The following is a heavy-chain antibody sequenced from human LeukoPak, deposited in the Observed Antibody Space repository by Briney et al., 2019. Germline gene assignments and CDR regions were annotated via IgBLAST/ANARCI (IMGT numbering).Heavy chain of an antibody. D-gene: IGHD2-15*01. CDR3: ARYGSWTKIFDF. J-gene: IGHJ4*02. CDR1: GDSVASNSAA. Sequence: SQTLSLTCAISGDSVASNSAAWTWIRQSPSRGLEWLGRTYYRSKWYNDYAVSVKGRITINPDTSNNQFSLHLNSVTPEDTAFYYCARYGSWTKIFDFWGQGTLVTVST. CDR2: TYYRSKWYN. V-gene: IGHV6-1*01.